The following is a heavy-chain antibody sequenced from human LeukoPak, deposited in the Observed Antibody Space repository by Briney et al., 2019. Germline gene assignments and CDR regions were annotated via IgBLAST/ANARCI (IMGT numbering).Heavy chain of an antibody. CDR1: GFTFDDYA. Sequence: GRSLRLSCAASGFTFDDYAMHWVRQAPGKGLEWVSGISWNSGSIGYADSVKGRFTISRDNAKNSLYLQMNSLRAEDTALYYCAKSASPHYYGSGSYYKNWGQGTLVTVSS. D-gene: IGHD3-10*01. V-gene: IGHV3-9*01. CDR2: ISWNSGSI. CDR3: AKSASPHYYGSGSYYKN. J-gene: IGHJ4*02.